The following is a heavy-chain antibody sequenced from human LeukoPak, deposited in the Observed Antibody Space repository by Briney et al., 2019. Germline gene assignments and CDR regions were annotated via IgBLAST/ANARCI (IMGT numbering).Heavy chain of an antibody. CDR1: GGSISSSLYY. Sequence: SETLSLTCTVSGGSISSSLYYWGWIRQPPGKGLEWIGSIYYSGRTYYNPSLKSRVTISIDTSKNQFSLKLSSVTAADTAVYYCARSGGGYSYGYVYYYMDVWGKGTTVTISS. J-gene: IGHJ6*03. CDR2: IYYSGRT. CDR3: ARSGGGYSYGYVYYYMDV. V-gene: IGHV4-39*07. D-gene: IGHD5-18*01.